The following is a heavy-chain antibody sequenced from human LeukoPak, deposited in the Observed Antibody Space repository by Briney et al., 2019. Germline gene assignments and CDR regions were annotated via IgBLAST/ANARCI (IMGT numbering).Heavy chain of an antibody. CDR1: GYTFTGYY. CDR3: ARGESQRWLGVFDY. V-gene: IGHV1-2*06. J-gene: IGHJ4*02. Sequence: HGASVKVSCKASGYTFTGYYMHWVRQAPGQGLEWMGRINPNSGGTNYAQKFQGRVTMTRDTSISTAYMELSRLRSDDTAVYYCARGESQRWLGVFDYWGQGTLVTVSS. CDR2: INPNSGGT. D-gene: IGHD3-10*01.